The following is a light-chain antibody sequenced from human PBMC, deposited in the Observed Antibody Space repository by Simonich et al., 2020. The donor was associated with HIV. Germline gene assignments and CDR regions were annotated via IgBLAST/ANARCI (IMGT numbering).Light chain of an antibody. CDR3: QTWGTGIRV. J-gene: IGLJ3*02. Sequence: QLVLTQSPSASASLGASVKLTCTLSSGHSSYAIACHQQQPEKGPRYLMKLNSDGSHTKGDGIPDRFSGSSSGAERYLTISSLQFEDEADYYCQTWGTGIRVFGGGTKLTVL. CDR1: SGHSSYA. CDR2: LNSDGSH. V-gene: IGLV4-69*01.